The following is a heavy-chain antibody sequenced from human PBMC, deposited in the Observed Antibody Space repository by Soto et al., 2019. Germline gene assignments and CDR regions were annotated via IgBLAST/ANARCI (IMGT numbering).Heavy chain of an antibody. CDR1: RGSVSSNNW. Sequence: QVQLQESGPGLVKPSGTLSLTCGVSRGSVSSNNWWTWVRQPPGKGLEWIGEIYQTGTTNYNPSLQSRVTISLDKSNNHFSLKLNSVTAADTAVYYCVRRIALSGTAGAPGDWGQGTLVIVSS. CDR3: VRRIALSGTAGAPGD. CDR2: IYQTGTT. J-gene: IGHJ4*02. D-gene: IGHD6-19*01. V-gene: IGHV4-4*02.